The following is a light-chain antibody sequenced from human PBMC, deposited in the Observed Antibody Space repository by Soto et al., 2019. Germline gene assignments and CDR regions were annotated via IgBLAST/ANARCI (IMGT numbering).Light chain of an antibody. CDR2: RSS. CDR1: QSVSDN. Sequence: EILMTQSPATLSVSPGERATLSCRARQSVSDNLVWYQQKPGQAPRLLIYRSSTRATGIPARFSGSGSGTEFTLTISSLQSEDLALYYCQQHNNWPLTFGGGTKVEIK. CDR3: QQHNNWPLT. J-gene: IGKJ4*01. V-gene: IGKV3-15*01.